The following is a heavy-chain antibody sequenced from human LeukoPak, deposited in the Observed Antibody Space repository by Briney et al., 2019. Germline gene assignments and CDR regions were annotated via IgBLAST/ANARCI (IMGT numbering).Heavy chain of an antibody. V-gene: IGHV4-39*01. CDR2: IYYSGST. CDR3: ARLLRRNGSGSYYKLPGMDY. D-gene: IGHD3-10*01. J-gene: IGHJ4*02. CDR1: GGSISGSSYY. Sequence: SETLSLTCTVSGGSISGSSYYWGWIRQPPGKGLEWIGSIYYSGSTYYNPSLKSRVTISVDTSKNQFSLKLSSVTAADTAVYYCARLLRRNGSGSYYKLPGMDYWGQGTLVTVSS.